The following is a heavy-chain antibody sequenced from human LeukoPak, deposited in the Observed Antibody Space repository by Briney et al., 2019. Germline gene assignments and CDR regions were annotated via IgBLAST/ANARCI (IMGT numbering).Heavy chain of an antibody. D-gene: IGHD1-26*01. CDR2: ISYDGSNK. CDR1: GFTFSSYA. Sequence: TEGSLRLSCAASGFTFSSYAMHWVRQAPGKGLEWVAVISYDGSNKYYADSVKGRFTISRDNSKNTLYLQMNSLRAEDTAVYYCARDRGDYWGQGTLVTVSS. V-gene: IGHV3-30-3*01. CDR3: ARDRGDY. J-gene: IGHJ4*02.